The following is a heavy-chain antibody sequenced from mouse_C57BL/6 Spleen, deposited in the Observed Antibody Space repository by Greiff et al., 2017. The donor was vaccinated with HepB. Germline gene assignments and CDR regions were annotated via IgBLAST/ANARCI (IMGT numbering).Heavy chain of an antibody. CDR2: IRNKANGYTT. D-gene: IGHD2-5*01. V-gene: IGHV7-3*01. CDR3: ARYIPLSYSKGFDY. J-gene: IGHJ2*01. Sequence: EVKVVESGGGLVQPGGSLSLSCAASGFTFTEYYMSWVRQPPGKALEWLGFIRNKANGYTTEYSASVKGRFTISRENSQSILNLQMNALRAEDSATYYCARYIPLSYSKGFDYSGHGTTLTVSS. CDR1: GFTFTEYY.